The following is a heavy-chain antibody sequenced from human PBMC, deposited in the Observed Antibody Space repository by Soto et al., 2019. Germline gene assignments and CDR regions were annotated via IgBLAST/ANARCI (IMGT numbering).Heavy chain of an antibody. J-gene: IGHJ4*02. V-gene: IGHV3-48*02. CDR3: ARDAGYYDSSPLFDY. CDR2: ISSSSSTI. CDR1: GFTFSSYS. D-gene: IGHD3-22*01. Sequence: GGSLRLSCAASGFTFSSYSMNWVRQAPGKGLEWVSYISSSSSTIYYADSVKGRFTISRDNAKNSLYLQMNSLRDEDTAVYYCARDAGYYDSSPLFDYWGQGTLVTVSS.